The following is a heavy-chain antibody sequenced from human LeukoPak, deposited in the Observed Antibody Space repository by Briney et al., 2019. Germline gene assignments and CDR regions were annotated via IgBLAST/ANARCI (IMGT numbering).Heavy chain of an antibody. CDR2: ISGSGGST. V-gene: IGHV3-23*01. Sequence: GGSLRLSCAASGFTFSSYAMSWVRQAPGEGLEWVSAISGSGGSTYYADSVKGRFTISRDNSKNTLYLQMNSLRAEDTAVYYCAKDSYYYGSGSFGDYWGQGTLVTVSS. D-gene: IGHD3-10*01. J-gene: IGHJ4*02. CDR3: AKDSYYYGSGSFGDY. CDR1: GFTFSSYA.